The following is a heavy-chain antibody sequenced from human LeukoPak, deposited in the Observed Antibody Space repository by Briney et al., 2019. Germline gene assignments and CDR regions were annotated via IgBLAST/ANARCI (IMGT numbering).Heavy chain of an antibody. V-gene: IGHV3-23*01. J-gene: IGHJ4*02. CDR2: MTGGGAT. Sequence: GGSLRLSCAGSGFSFSKYAASWVRQAPGKGLEWVSGMTGGGATYHADSVKGRFTISRDNSRDTVSLQMNSLRADDTALYFCVLWLQAHFDHWGRGTLVTVSS. CDR3: VLWLQAHFDH. D-gene: IGHD3-10*01. CDR1: GFSFSKYA.